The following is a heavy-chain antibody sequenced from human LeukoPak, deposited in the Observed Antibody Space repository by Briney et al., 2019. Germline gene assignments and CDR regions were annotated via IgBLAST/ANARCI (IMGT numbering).Heavy chain of an antibody. J-gene: IGHJ4*02. D-gene: IGHD1-1*01. CDR3: ARGPTGTPGYFDY. Sequence: SGTLSLTCAVSGGSFSGYYWSWIRQPPGKGLEWVGEINHSGSTNYNPSLKSRVTISVDTSKNQFSLKLSSVTAADTAVYYCARGPTGTPGYFDYWGQGTLVTVSS. V-gene: IGHV4-34*01. CDR1: GGSFSGYY. CDR2: INHSGST.